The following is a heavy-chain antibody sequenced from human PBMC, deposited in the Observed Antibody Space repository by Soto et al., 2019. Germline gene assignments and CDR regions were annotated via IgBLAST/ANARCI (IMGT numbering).Heavy chain of an antibody. CDR2: ISSYNDNT. V-gene: IGHV1-18*01. Sequence: QVQLVQSGAEVKKPGASVKVACRASGYTFTNYGITWVRQAPGQGLEWMGRISSYNDNTNYAQRFQGRVALTTDTSLGTAYMELRSLRAYDSAVYYCASGVCSSGSCYSPPYYYYYMDVWGKGTTVTVSS. D-gene: IGHD2-15*01. J-gene: IGHJ6*03. CDR1: GYTFTNYG. CDR3: ASGVCSSGSCYSPPYYYYYMDV.